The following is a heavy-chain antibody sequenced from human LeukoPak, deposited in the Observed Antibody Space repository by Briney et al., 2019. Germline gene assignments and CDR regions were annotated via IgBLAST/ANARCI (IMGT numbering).Heavy chain of an antibody. D-gene: IGHD2-8*01. CDR3: AKAHFVLMVYVSGHFDY. CDR1: GFTFSSYA. Sequence: GGSLRLSCAASGFTFSSYAMSWVRQAPGKGLEWVSAISGSGGSTYYADSVKGRFTISRDNSKNTLYLQMNSLRAEDTAVYYYAKAHFVLMVYVSGHFDYWGQGTLVTVSS. J-gene: IGHJ4*02. CDR2: ISGSGGST. V-gene: IGHV3-23*01.